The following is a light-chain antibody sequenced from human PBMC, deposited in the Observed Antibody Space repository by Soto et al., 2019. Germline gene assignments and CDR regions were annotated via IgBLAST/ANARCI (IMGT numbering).Light chain of an antibody. CDR1: QDIGNS. CDR2: AAS. J-gene: IGKJ3*01. Sequence: DVQMTQSPSSLSAAVGDRVTFTCRATQDIGNSLAWYQQKSGTVPKLLIYAASTLQSGDPSRFSGSGSGTDFALAISSLQPDDVATYYCQKYDTAPFTFGPGTKVDIK. V-gene: IGKV1-27*01. CDR3: QKYDTAPFT.